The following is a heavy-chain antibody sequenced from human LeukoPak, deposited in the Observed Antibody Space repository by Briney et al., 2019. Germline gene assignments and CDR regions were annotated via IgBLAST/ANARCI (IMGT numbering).Heavy chain of an antibody. V-gene: IGHV3-53*01. CDR3: ARGKIGELYWGYYYYGMDV. J-gene: IGHJ6*02. CDR2: IYSGGST. D-gene: IGHD3-10*01. Sequence: PGGSLRLSCAASGFTVSSNYMSWVRQAPGKGLEWVPVIYSGGSTYYADSVKGRFTISRDNSKNTLYLQMNSLRAEDTAVYYCARGKIGELYWGYYYYGMDVWGQGTTVTVSS. CDR1: GFTVSSNY.